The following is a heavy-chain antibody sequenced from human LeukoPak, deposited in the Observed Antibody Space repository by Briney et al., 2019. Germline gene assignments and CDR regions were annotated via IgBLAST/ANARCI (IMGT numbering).Heavy chain of an antibody. V-gene: IGHV4-34*01. Sequence: SETLSLTCAVYGGSFSGYYWSWIRQPPGEGLEWIGEINHSGSTNYNPSLKSRVTISVDTSKNQFSLKLSSVTAADTAVYYCARSTMIVVAHHWFDPWGQGTLVTVSS. J-gene: IGHJ5*02. D-gene: IGHD3-22*01. CDR1: GGSFSGYY. CDR3: ARSTMIVVAHHWFDP. CDR2: INHSGST.